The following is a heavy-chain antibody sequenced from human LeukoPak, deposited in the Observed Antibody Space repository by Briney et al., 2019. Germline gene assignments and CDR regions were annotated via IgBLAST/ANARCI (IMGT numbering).Heavy chain of an antibody. Sequence: SETLSLTCTVSGGAVSSYYWSWIRQPAVKGLEWIGRIYTSGSTNYNPSLKSRVTMSLDTSKNQFSLKLSSVTAADTAVYYCASHNYDFWSGSHAPGYYYYMDVWGKGTTVTVSS. D-gene: IGHD3-3*01. CDR3: ASHNYDFWSGSHAPGYYYYMDV. V-gene: IGHV4-4*07. J-gene: IGHJ6*03. CDR2: IYTSGST. CDR1: GGAVSSYY.